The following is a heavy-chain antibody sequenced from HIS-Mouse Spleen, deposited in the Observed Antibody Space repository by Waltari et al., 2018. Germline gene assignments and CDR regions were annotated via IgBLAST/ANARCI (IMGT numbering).Heavy chain of an antibody. CDR3: AREIPYSSSWYDWYFDL. D-gene: IGHD6-13*01. CDR2: VYYSGST. CDR1: CGSISSSSYY. J-gene: IGHJ2*01. Sequence: QLQLQESGPGLVKPSETLSLTCTVSCGSISSSSYYWGWIRQPPGKGLEWIGSVYYSGSTYDNPSLKSRVTISVDTSKNQFSLKLSSVTAADTAVYYCAREIPYSSSWYDWYFDLWGRGTLVTVSS. V-gene: IGHV4-39*07.